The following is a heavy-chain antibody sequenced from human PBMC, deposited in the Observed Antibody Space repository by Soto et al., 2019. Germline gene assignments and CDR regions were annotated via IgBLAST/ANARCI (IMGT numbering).Heavy chain of an antibody. CDR2: ISGSGGST. CDR1: GFRFSSYA. V-gene: IGHV3-23*01. J-gene: IGHJ4*02. Sequence: GGSLRLSCAASGFRFSSYAMSWVRQTPGKGLKWVSVISGSGGSTYYADSVKGRFTISRDNSKNTLYLQMNSLRAEDTAVYYCAKRGYYDSSGRSGPLDCWGQGTLVTVSS. CDR3: AKRGYYDSSGRSGPLDC. D-gene: IGHD3-22*01.